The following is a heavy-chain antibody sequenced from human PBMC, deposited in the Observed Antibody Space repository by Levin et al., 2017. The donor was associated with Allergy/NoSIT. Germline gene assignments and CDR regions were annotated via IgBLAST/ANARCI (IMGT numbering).Heavy chain of an antibody. CDR1: GFSFSAYA. V-gene: IGHV3-30-3*01. Sequence: QAGGSLRLSCAASGFSFSAYAFHWVRQAPGKGLEWVAVIAYDGNNKVYADSVKGRFTVSRDDSSNTLSLHMTSLRTADTAVYYCARIVRNCPDFWGQGALVAVSS. J-gene: IGHJ4*02. CDR3: ARIVRNCPDF. CDR2: IAYDGNNK. D-gene: IGHD1-26*01.